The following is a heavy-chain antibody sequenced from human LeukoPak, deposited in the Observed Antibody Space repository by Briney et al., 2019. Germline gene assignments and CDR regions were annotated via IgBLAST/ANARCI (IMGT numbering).Heavy chain of an antibody. D-gene: IGHD3-22*01. CDR1: GYTFTGYY. V-gene: IGHV1-2*02. J-gene: IGHJ4*02. CDR2: INPNSGGT. CDR3: AREGGDYYDSSGPLDY. Sequence: ASVKVSCKASGYTFTGYYMHWVRQAPGQGLEWMGWINPNSGGTNYARKFQGRVTMTRDTSISTAYMELSRLRSDDTAVYYCAREGGDYYDSSGPLDYWGQGTLVTVSS.